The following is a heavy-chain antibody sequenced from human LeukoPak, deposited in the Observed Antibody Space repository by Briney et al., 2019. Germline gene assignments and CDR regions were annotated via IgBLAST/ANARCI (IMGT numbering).Heavy chain of an antibody. CDR3: AFQRYTSGWVRAFDY. V-gene: IGHV6-1*01. D-gene: IGHD6-19*01. CDR2: TYYRSKWYN. CDR1: GDSVPNSAG. Sequence: SQTLSLTCAISGDSVPNSAGWNWIRQSPSRGLEWLGRTYYRSKWYNDYAVSVKSRITINPDTSKNQFSLQLNSVTPEDTAVYYCAFQRYTSGWVRAFDYWGQGTLVTVSS. J-gene: IGHJ4*02.